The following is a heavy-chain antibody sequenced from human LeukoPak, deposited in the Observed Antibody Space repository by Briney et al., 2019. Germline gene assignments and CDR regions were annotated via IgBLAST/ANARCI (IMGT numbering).Heavy chain of an antibody. Sequence: SETLSLTCAVYGGSFSGYYWSWIRQPPGKGLEWIGEINHSGSTYYNPSLKSRVTISVDTSKNQFSLKLSSVTAADTAVYYCARLSVAGHYYYYYGMDVWGQGTTVTVSS. D-gene: IGHD6-19*01. CDR1: GGSFSGYY. CDR2: INHSGST. CDR3: ARLSVAGHYYYYYGMDV. J-gene: IGHJ6*02. V-gene: IGHV4-34*01.